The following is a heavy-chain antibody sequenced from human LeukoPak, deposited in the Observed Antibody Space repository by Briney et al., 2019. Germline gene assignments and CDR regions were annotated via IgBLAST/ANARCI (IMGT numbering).Heavy chain of an antibody. J-gene: IGHJ4*02. V-gene: IGHV3-48*01. CDR1: KFTFINFS. CDR2: ISAFSSTI. Sequence: GGSLRLSCAASKFTFINFSMNWVRQAPGKRPEWVSFISAFSSTIYYADSVKGRFTISRDDGKNSLFLQMNSLRAEDTAIYYCARTPTAGLPYYFDYWGQGALVTVSS. CDR3: ARTPTAGLPYYFDY. D-gene: IGHD2-15*01.